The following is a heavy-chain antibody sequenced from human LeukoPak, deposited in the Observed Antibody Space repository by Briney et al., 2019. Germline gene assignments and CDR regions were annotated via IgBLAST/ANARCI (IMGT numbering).Heavy chain of an antibody. CDR1: GGTFSSYA. CDR3: ARQGGSYTDVAFDI. D-gene: IGHD1-26*01. CDR2: IIPIFGTA. V-gene: IGHV1-69*13. Sequence: ASVKVSCKASGGTFSSYAISWVRQAPGQGLEWMGGIIPIFGTANYAQKFQGRVTITADESTSTAYMELSSLRSEDTAVYYCARQGGSYTDVAFDIWGQGTMVTVSS. J-gene: IGHJ3*02.